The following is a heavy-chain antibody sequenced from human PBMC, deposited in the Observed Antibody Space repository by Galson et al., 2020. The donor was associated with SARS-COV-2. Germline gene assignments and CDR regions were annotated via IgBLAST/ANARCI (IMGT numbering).Heavy chain of an antibody. CDR1: GFTFGDYA. D-gene: IGHD3-3*01. J-gene: IGHJ4*02. CDR3: TRSDFWSGYYADY. CDR2: IRSKAYGGTT. V-gene: IGHV3-49*03. Sequence: RLSCTASGFTFGDYAMSWFRQAPGKGLEWVGFIRSKAYGGTTEYAASVKGRFTISRDDSKSIAYLQMNSLKTEDTAVYYCTRSDFWSGYYADYWGQGTLVTVSS.